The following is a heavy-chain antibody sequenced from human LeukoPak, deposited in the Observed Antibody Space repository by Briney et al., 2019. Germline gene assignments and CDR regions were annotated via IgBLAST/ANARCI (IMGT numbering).Heavy chain of an antibody. CDR1: GYSFTSYW. D-gene: IGHD3-10*01. CDR3: AREGLKYGSGSYYGEIDY. J-gene: IGHJ4*02. V-gene: IGHV5-51*01. CDR2: IYPGDSDT. Sequence: GESLKISCKGSGYSFTSYWIGWVRQMPGKGLEWMGIIYPGDSDTRYSPSFQGQVTISADKSISTAYLQWSSLKASDTAMYYCAREGLKYGSGSYYGEIDYWGQGTLVTVSS.